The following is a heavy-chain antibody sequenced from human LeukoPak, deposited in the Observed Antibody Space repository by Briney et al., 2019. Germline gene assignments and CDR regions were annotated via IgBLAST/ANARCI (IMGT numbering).Heavy chain of an antibody. D-gene: IGHD1-26*01. CDR2: ISSSSSYI. V-gene: IGHV3-21*01. CDR3: ARDFVGGSYPFDY. Sequence: GGSLRLSCAASGFAFSSYSMNWVRQAPGKGLEWVSSISSSSSYIYYADSVKGRFTISRDNAKNSLYLQMNSLRAEDTAVYYCARDFVGGSYPFDYWGQGTLVTVSS. J-gene: IGHJ4*02. CDR1: GFAFSSYS.